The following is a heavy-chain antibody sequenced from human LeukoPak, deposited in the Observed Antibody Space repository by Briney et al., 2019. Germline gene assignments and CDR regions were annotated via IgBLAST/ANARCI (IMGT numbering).Heavy chain of an antibody. CDR3: ARDPSYYYGSGSYEYYFDY. V-gene: IGHV3-30-3*01. J-gene: IGHJ4*02. D-gene: IGHD3-10*01. Sequence: GGSLRLSCAASGFTFSSYAMHWVRQAPGKGLEWVAVISYDGSNKYYADSVKGRFTVSRDNAKNSLYLQMNSLRAEDTAVYYCARDPSYYYGSGSYEYYFDYWGQGTLVTVSS. CDR2: ISYDGSNK. CDR1: GFTFSSYA.